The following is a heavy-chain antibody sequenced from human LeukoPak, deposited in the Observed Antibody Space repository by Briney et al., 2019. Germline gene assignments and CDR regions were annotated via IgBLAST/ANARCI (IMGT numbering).Heavy chain of an antibody. J-gene: IGHJ4*02. D-gene: IGHD1-26*01. Sequence: PGGSLRLSCAASGFTVTNYWMAWVRQAPGKGLEWVANIKQDGSTKHYADSLKGRFTISRDNPKNSLYLQMNNLRADDTAVYYCTRDTDGSLDYWGQGILVTVAS. CDR3: TRDTDGSLDY. CDR1: GFTVTNYW. V-gene: IGHV3-7*01. CDR2: IKQDGSTK.